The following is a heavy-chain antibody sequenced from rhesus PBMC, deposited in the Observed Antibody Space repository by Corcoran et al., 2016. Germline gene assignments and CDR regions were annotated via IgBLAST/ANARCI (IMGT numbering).Heavy chain of an antibody. J-gene: IGHJ4*01. CDR3: QSVAARDY. CDR2: INGNSGST. D-gene: IGHD4-29*01. CDR1: GASISSNW. Sequence: QVQLQESGPGLVKPSETLSLTCTVSGASISSNWWSWIRQPPGKGLEWIGEINGNSGSTTYNPSLKSRVTISKDASKNQFSLKLSSVTAADTAVYYCQSVAARDYWGQGVLVTVSS. V-gene: IGHV4-80*01.